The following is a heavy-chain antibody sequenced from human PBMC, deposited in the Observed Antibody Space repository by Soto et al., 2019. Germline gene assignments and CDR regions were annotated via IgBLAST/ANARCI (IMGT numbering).Heavy chain of an antibody. J-gene: IGHJ4*02. V-gene: IGHV4-31*03. Sequence: QVQLQESGPGLMQPSQTLSLTCTVSGGSIGSGGYWWSWIRQHPGRGLEWIGFVSYTGNTQYNSSLKSRVNISVDTSTKQFSLKLSSVTAADTAVYYCARGTLVWGQGTLVTVSS. CDR1: GGSIGSGGYW. CDR2: VSYTGNT. CDR3: ARGTLV. D-gene: IGHD2-2*01.